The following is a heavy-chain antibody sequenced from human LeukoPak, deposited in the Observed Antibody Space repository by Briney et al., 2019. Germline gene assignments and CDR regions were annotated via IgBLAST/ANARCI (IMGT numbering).Heavy chain of an antibody. Sequence: KTGGSLRLSCAAYGFTFNTYWMTWVRQAPGKGLEWVGRIKSTTDGGTADYAAPVKGRFTISRDDSKNTVYLQMSSLKTEDTAVYYCNTGSRDPRDFWGQGTLVTVSS. V-gene: IGHV3-15*01. CDR3: NTGSRDPRDF. J-gene: IGHJ4*02. CDR2: IKSTTDGGTA. CDR1: GFTFNTYW.